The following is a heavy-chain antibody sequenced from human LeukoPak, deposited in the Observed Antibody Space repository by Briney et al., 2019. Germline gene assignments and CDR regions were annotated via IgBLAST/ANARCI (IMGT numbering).Heavy chain of an antibody. CDR2: ISDSGGST. CDR1: GFTFTNYA. J-gene: IGHJ4*02. V-gene: IGHV3-23*01. D-gene: IGHD3-9*01. CDR3: AKAGGSFDWLYHYFDY. Sequence: GGSLRLSCTASGFTFTNYAMSWVRQAPGKGLGWVSAISDSGGSTYYADSVKGRFTISRGNSKNTLYLQMNSLRAEDTAVYYCAKAGGSFDWLYHYFDYWGQGTLVTVSS.